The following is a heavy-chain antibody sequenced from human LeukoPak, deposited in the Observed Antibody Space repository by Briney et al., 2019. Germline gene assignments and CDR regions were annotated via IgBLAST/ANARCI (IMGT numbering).Heavy chain of an antibody. Sequence: SVKVSCKASGGTFSSYAISWVRQAPGQGLEWMGRIIPILGIANYAQKFQGRVTITADKSTSTAYMELSSLRSEDTAVYYCAREPHKRSPMVRVKGFDPWGQGTLVTVSS. D-gene: IGHD3-10*01. V-gene: IGHV1-69*04. CDR1: GGTFSSYA. CDR3: AREPHKRSPMVRVKGFDP. CDR2: IIPILGIA. J-gene: IGHJ5*02.